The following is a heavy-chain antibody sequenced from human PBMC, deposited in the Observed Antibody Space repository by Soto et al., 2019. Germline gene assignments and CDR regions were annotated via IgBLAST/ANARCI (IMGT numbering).Heavy chain of an antibody. D-gene: IGHD3-9*01. CDR1: GFTFSSYA. V-gene: IGHV3-23*01. J-gene: IGHJ4*02. CDR2: ISGSGGST. Sequence: PGRSLRLSCAASGFTFSSYAMSWVRQAPGKGLEWVSAISGSGGSTYYADSVKGRFTISRDNSKNTLYLQMNSLRAEDTAVYYCANPSNYDILTGYPPRDYWGQGTLVTVSS. CDR3: ANPSNYDILTGYPPRDY.